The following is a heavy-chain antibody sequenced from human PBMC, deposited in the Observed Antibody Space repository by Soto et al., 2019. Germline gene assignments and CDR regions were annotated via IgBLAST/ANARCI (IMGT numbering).Heavy chain of an antibody. CDR2: ISYDGRNN. J-gene: IGHJ4*02. Sequence: QPGGSLRLSFVASGFTFSNYAIHWVRQAPGRGLDWVAFISYDGRNNYYADSVKGRPTISRDNSKNTLSLQMNSLRAEDTAVYYCAKVVPRSGWYFDYWGQANLVTV. CDR3: AKVVPRSGWYFDY. CDR1: GFTFSNYA. D-gene: IGHD6-19*01. V-gene: IGHV3-30*04.